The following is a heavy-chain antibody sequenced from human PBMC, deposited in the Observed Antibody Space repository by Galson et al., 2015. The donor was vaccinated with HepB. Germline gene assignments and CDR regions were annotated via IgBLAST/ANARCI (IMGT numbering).Heavy chain of an antibody. J-gene: IGHJ6*02. CDR1: GFTFSGSA. Sequence: SLRLSCAASGFTFSGSAMHWVRQASGKGLEWVGRIRSKANSYATAYAASVKGRFTISRDDSKNTAYLQMNSLKTEDTAVYYCTRTIAAAPPYYYYYGMDVWGQGTTVTVSS. D-gene: IGHD6-13*01. CDR3: TRTIAAAPPYYYYYGMDV. CDR2: IRSKANSYAT. V-gene: IGHV3-73*01.